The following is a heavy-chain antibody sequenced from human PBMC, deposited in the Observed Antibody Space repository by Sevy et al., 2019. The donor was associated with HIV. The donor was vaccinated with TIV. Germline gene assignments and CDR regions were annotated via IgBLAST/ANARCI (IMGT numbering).Heavy chain of an antibody. D-gene: IGHD5-18*01. Sequence: SETLSLTCTVSGASINTFYWSWIRQPPGKGLEWIGYIYYSGSTNYNPSLHSRITISVDTSKNQFSLKLSSVTAADSAVYYCARGQDSYGYWREFDNWGQGTLVTVSS. J-gene: IGHJ4*02. V-gene: IGHV4-59*01. CDR3: ARGQDSYGYWREFDN. CDR2: IYYSGST. CDR1: GASINTFY.